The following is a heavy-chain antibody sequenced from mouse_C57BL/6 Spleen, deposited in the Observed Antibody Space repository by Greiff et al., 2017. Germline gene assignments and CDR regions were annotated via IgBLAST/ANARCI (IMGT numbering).Heavy chain of an antibody. Sequence: VQLQQSGPELVKPGASVKIPCKASGYTFTDYNMDWVKQSHGKSLEWIGDINPNNGGTIYNQKFKGKATLTVDKSSSTAYMELRSLTSEDTAVYYCARGYLYWYFDVWGTGTTVTVSS. CDR3: ARGYLYWYFDV. J-gene: IGHJ1*03. V-gene: IGHV1-18*01. D-gene: IGHD3-1*01. CDR2: INPNNGGT. CDR1: GYTFTDYN.